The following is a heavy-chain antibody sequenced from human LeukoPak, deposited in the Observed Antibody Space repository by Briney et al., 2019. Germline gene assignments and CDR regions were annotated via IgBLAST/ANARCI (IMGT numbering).Heavy chain of an antibody. CDR3: ARVASNYDFDY. V-gene: IGHV3-21*04. CDR2: ITSSNYI. D-gene: IGHD4-11*01. J-gene: IGHJ4*02. CDR1: GFTFNSYS. Sequence: GGSLRLSCAASGFTFNSYSMNWVRQAPGQGLEWVSSITSSNYIYYAGSVEGRFTISKDNAQNSLYLQMNSLRADDTALYYCARVASNYDFDYWGQGTLVTVSS.